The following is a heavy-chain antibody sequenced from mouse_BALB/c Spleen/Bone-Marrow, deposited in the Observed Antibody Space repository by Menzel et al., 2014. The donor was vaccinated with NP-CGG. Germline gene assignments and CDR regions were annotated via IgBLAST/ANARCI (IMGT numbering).Heavy chain of an antibody. Sequence: VKLVESGPGLVQPSQSLSITCTVSGFSLTSYGLHWVRQPPGKGLEWLGVIWSGGSTDYNAAFMSRLSVSKDNSKSQVFFKMNSLQADDTAIYYCARKAWDGYFDYWGQDTTLTVSS. J-gene: IGHJ2*01. CDR2: IWSGGST. V-gene: IGHV2-4*02. D-gene: IGHD4-1*01. CDR1: GFSLTSYG. CDR3: ARKAWDGYFDY.